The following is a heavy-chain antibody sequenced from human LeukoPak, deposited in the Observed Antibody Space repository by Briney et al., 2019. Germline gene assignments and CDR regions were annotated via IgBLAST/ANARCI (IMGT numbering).Heavy chain of an antibody. D-gene: IGHD5-18*01. CDR3: VKSPMQLWVFDY. V-gene: IGHV3-64D*09. J-gene: IGHJ4*02. Sequence: GGSLRLSWSASGFIFSNYAMHWVRQAPGKGLEYVSAISSNGGSTYYADSVKGRFTISRDNSKNTLYLQMSSLRAEDTAVYYCVKSPMQLWVFDYWGQGTLVTVSS. CDR2: ISSNGGST. CDR1: GFIFSNYA.